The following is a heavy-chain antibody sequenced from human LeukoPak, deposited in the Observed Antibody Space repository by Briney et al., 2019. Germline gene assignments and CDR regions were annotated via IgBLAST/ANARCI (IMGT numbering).Heavy chain of an antibody. CDR3: VAMVRGVIIMEQGYFDY. CDR1: GGSISSGGYY. CDR2: INHSGST. D-gene: IGHD3-10*01. V-gene: IGHV4-39*07. Sequence: SETLSLTCTVSGGSISSGGYYWSWIRQHPGKGLEWIGEINHSGSTNYNPSLKSRVTISVDTSKNQFSLKLSSVTAADTAVYYCVAMVRGVIIMEQGYFDYWGQGTLVTVSS. J-gene: IGHJ4*02.